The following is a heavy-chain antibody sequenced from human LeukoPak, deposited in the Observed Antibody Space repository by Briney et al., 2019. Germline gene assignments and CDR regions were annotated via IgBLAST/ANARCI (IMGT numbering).Heavy chain of an antibody. J-gene: IGHJ4*02. CDR3: LKPFDY. V-gene: IGHV3-64D*09. CDR2: INGNGDYT. Sequence: GGSLRLSCAASGFTFSSYAMSGVRQAPGKGLEWVSAINGNGDYTYYADSVKGRSTISRDNSKNTLSLQMSSLRAEDTAVYYCLKPFDYWGQGTLVTVSS. CDR1: GFTFSSYA.